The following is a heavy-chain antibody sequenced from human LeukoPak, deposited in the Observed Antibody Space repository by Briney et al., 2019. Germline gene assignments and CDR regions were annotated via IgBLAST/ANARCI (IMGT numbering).Heavy chain of an antibody. V-gene: IGHV4-4*02. CDR2: INHSGST. Sequence: SGTLSLTCGVSGGSVISTNWWTWVRQPPGKGLEWIGEINHSGSTNCNPSLRSRVTISVDTSKNQFSLRLSSVTAADTAVYYCASRRGPSIVGSGRQTYYYYYGMDVWGQGTTVTVSS. CDR3: ASRRGPSIVGSGRQTYYYYYGMDV. J-gene: IGHJ6*02. D-gene: IGHD3-10*01. CDR1: GGSVISTNW.